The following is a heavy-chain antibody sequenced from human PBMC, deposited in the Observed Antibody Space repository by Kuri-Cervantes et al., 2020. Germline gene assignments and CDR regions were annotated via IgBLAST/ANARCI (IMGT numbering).Heavy chain of an antibody. CDR2: IYYSGST. J-gene: IGHJ4*02. D-gene: IGHD6-19*01. CDR3: VRDRGSGWYGLDY. V-gene: IGHV4-59*01. Sequence: SETLSLTCTVSGGSISSYYWSWIRQPPGKGLEWIGYIYYSGSTTYNPSLKSRVTISVDTSKNQFSLKLSSVTAADTAVYYCVRDRGSGWYGLDYWGQGTLVTVSS. CDR1: GGSISSYY.